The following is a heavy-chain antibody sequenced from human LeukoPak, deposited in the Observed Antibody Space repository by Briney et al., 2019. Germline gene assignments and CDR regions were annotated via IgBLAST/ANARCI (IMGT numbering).Heavy chain of an antibody. CDR1: GFTFSSYG. Sequence: GGSLRVSCTASGFTFSSYGMHWVRQAPGKGLEWVAFISYDESSKYYADSVKGRFTVSRDNSKNTLYLQVNSLRTEDTAVYYCAKAVVGESATKAYFDYWGQGTLVTVSS. CDR3: AKAVVGESATKAYFDY. J-gene: IGHJ4*02. D-gene: IGHD2-15*01. V-gene: IGHV3-30*18. CDR2: ISYDESSK.